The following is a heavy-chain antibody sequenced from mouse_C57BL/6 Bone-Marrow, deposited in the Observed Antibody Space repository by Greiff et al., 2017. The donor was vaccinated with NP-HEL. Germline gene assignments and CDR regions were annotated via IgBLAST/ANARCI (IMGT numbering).Heavy chain of an antibody. CDR2: IHPSDSDT. D-gene: IGHD1-1*01. CDR1: GYTFTSYW. J-gene: IGHJ1*03. CDR3: TRRYGSSEWYFDV. Sequence: QVQLKQPGAELVKPGASVKVSCKASGYTFTSYWMHWVKQRPGQGLEWIGRIHPSDSDTSYNQKFKGKAKLTAVTSASTAYMELSSLTNEDSAVYYCTRRYGSSEWYFDVWGTGTTVTVSS. V-gene: IGHV1-74*01.